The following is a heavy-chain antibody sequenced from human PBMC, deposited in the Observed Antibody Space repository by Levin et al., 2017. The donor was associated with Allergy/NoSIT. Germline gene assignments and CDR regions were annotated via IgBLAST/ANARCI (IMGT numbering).Heavy chain of an antibody. J-gene: IGHJ4*02. CDR2: ISSSSSTI. CDR1: GFTFSSYT. D-gene: IGHD2-8*01. Sequence: GESLKISCAASGFTFSSYTMNWVRQAPGKGLEWVSYISSSSSTIYYADSVKGRFTISRDNAKSSLYLQMNSLRAEDTAVYYCARELYNFDYWGQGTLVTVSS. V-gene: IGHV3-48*01. CDR3: ARELYNFDY.